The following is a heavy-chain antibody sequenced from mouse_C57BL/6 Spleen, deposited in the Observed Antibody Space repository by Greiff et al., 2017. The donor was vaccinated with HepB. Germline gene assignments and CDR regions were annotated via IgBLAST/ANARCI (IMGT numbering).Heavy chain of an antibody. J-gene: IGHJ1*03. Sequence: VQLQQPGAELVKPGASVKLSCKASGYTFTSYWMHWVKQRPGQGLEWIGMIHPNSGSTNYNEKFKSKATLTVDKSSSTAYMQLSRLTSEDSAVYYCARDYDYDAYFDVWGTGTTVTVSS. CDR2: IHPNSGST. D-gene: IGHD2-4*01. V-gene: IGHV1-64*01. CDR3: ARDYDYDAYFDV. CDR1: GYTFTSYW.